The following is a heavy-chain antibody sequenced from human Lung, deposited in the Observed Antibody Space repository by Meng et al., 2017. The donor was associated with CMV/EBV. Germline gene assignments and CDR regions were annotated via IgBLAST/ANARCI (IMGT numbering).Heavy chain of an antibody. CDR1: GGSINNYY. D-gene: IGHD2-2*01. CDR2: IYYSGST. J-gene: IGHJ4*02. V-gene: IGHV4-59*01. Sequence: ESLKISCTVSGGSINNYYWSWIRQPPGKGLEWIGYIYYSGSTNYNPSLKSRVTISVDTSKNQFSLKLSSVTAADTAVYFCARIYCSSTSCYNDYWRQGTLVSVSS. CDR3: ARIYCSSTSCYNDY.